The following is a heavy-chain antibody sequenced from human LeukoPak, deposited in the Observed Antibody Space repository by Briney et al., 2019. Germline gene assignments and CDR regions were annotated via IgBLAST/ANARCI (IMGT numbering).Heavy chain of an antibody. V-gene: IGHV1-69*04. J-gene: IGHJ4*02. CDR1: GYTFNGYY. Sequence: GASVKVSCKASGYTFNGYYIHWVRQAPGQGLEWMGRIIPILGIANYAQKFQGRVTITVDKSTSTAYMELSSLRSEDTAVYYCARGYYDSSGYYSSDYWGQGTLVTVSS. CDR3: ARGYYDSSGYYSSDY. CDR2: IIPILGIA. D-gene: IGHD3-22*01.